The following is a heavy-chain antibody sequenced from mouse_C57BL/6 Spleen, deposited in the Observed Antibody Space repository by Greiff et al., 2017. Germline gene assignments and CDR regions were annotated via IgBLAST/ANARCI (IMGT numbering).Heavy chain of an antibody. D-gene: IGHD1-1*01. V-gene: IGHV1-22*01. CDR1: GYTFTDYN. CDR2: INPNNGGT. CDR3: ARRYYYGSSYPYYLDY. Sequence: EVQLQQSGPELVKPGASVKMSCKASGYTFTDYNMHWVKQSHGKSLEWIGYINPNNGGTSYNQKFKGKATLTVNKSSSTAYMELRSLTSEDSAVYYCARRYYYGSSYPYYLDYWGQGTTLTVSS. J-gene: IGHJ2*01.